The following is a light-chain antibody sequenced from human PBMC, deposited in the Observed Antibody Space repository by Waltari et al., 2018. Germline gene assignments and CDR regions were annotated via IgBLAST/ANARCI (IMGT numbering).Light chain of an antibody. CDR3: YSTDSSGNHRRV. CDR2: EDS. Sequence: SYELTQPPSVSVSPGQTARLTCSGDALPQKYAYWYQQKAGQDPVLVIYEDSQRPSGVPERFSGSSSGTMATLTISGAQVEDEADYYCYSTDSSGNHRRVFGGGTKLTVL. V-gene: IGLV3-10*01. J-gene: IGLJ3*02. CDR1: ALPQKY.